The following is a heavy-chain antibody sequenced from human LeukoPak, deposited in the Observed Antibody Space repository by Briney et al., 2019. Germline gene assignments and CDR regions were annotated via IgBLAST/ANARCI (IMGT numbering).Heavy chain of an antibody. Sequence: GGSLRLSCAASGFTFSSYSINWVRQAPGKGLECVSYISSSGITIYYADSVKGRFTISRDNAKNSLYLQMNSLRAEDTAVYFCARGGFWSGYYNYYGMDVWGQGTTVTVSS. D-gene: IGHD3-3*01. V-gene: IGHV3-48*04. CDR3: ARGGFWSGYYNYYGMDV. CDR1: GFTFSSYS. J-gene: IGHJ6*02. CDR2: ISSSGITI.